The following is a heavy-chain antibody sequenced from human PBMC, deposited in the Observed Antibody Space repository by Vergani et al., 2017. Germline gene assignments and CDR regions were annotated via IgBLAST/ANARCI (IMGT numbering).Heavy chain of an antibody. CDR2: ISARYPST. Sequence: EVQLLQSGGGVIQPGGSVRLSCAASGFTFSACPMTWVRQAPGKGLEWVSAISARYPSTYYADSVKGRFTISRDNSKNMLYLQMNSLRAEDTAVYYCARLSYATTPYLQGGYDCWVQGSLVSVSS. V-gene: IGHV3-23*01. CDR3: ARLSYATTPYLQGGYDC. J-gene: IGHJ4*02. D-gene: IGHD2-15*01. CDR1: GFTFSACP.